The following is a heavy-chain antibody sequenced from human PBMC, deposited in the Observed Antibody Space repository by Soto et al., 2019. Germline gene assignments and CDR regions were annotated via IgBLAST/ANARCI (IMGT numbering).Heavy chain of an antibody. CDR3: ARRYSSGFDY. V-gene: IGHV4-59*08. D-gene: IGHD6-19*01. CDR2: IYCSGST. CDR1: GVSINSYY. J-gene: IGHJ4*02. Sequence: SETLSLTCTVSGVSINSYYWSWIRQPPGKGLEWIGYIYCSGSTKYNPSLKSRVTISVDTSKNQFSLNLSSVTAADTAVYYCARRYSSGFDYWGQGTLVTVSS.